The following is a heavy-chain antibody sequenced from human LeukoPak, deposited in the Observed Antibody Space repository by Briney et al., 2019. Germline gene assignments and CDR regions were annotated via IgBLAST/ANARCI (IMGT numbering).Heavy chain of an antibody. V-gene: IGHV4-61*02. Sequence: SQTLSLTCTVSGGSISSGSYYWSWIRQPAGKGLEWIGRIYTSGSTNYNPSLKSRVTISVDTSKNQFSLKLSSVTAADTAVYYCARESFAARWDWGQGTLVTVSS. CDR1: GGSISSGSYY. CDR3: ARESFAARWD. J-gene: IGHJ4*02. CDR2: IYTSGST. D-gene: IGHD6-6*01.